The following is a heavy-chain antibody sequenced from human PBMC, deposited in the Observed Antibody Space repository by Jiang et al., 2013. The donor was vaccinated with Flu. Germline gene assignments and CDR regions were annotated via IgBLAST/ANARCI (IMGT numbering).Heavy chain of an antibody. CDR3: ARGGVRIAARRKVYWFDP. D-gene: IGHD6-6*01. J-gene: IGHJ5*02. Sequence: SGAEVKKPGASVKVSCKASGYTFTGYYMHWVRQAPGQGLEWMGWINPNSGGTNYAQKFQGWVTMTRDTSISTAYMELSRLRSDDTAVYYCARGGVRIAARRKVYWFDPWGQGTLVTVSS. V-gene: IGHV1-2*04. CDR1: GYTFTGYY. CDR2: INPNSGGT.